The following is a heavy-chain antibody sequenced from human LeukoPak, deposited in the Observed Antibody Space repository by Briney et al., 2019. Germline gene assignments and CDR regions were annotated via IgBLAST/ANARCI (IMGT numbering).Heavy chain of an antibody. CDR1: GGSISSYY. Sequence: SETLSLTCTVSGGSISSYYWSWIRQPAGKGLEWIGRIYTSGSTNYNPSLKSRVTMSVDTSKNQFSLKLSSVTAADTAVYYCARLPPEGYCSSTSCYGYWGQGTLVTVSS. CDR3: ARLPPEGYCSSTSCYGY. CDR2: IYTSGST. D-gene: IGHD2-2*01. J-gene: IGHJ4*02. V-gene: IGHV4-4*07.